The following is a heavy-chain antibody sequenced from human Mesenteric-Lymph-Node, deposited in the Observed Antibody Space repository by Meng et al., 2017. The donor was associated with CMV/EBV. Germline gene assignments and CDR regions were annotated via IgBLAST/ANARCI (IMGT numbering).Heavy chain of an antibody. Sequence: GESLKISCAASGSISSSSAMDWVRQAPGKVLEWVAVIPYDGSNKYYADSVKGRFTISRDNSKNALYLQMNSLRAEDTAVYYCARVSSSWYGELYGMDVWGQGTTVTVSS. V-gene: IGHV3-30-3*01. CDR1: GSISSSSA. D-gene: IGHD6-13*01. J-gene: IGHJ6*02. CDR3: ARVSSSWYGELYGMDV. CDR2: IPYDGSNK.